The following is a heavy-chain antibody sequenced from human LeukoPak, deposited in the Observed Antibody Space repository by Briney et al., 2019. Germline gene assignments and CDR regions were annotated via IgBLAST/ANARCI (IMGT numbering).Heavy chain of an antibody. Sequence: SETLSLTCTVSGGSISSSSFCWGWIRQPPGKGLEWIGSIYYSGNTYYNPSLKSRVSISVDTSKNQFSLKLNSVTAADTAVYYCARHPGRLFDYWGQGTLVTVSS. CDR2: IYYSGNT. V-gene: IGHV4-39*01. J-gene: IGHJ4*02. CDR1: GGSISSSSFC. CDR3: ARHPGRLFDY.